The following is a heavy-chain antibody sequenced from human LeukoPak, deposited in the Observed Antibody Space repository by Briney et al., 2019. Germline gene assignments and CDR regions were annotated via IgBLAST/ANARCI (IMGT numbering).Heavy chain of an antibody. J-gene: IGHJ6*02. CDR2: IVVGSGNT. CDR3: AADSLGYCSSTSCPDYYYYYGMDV. CDR1: GFTFTSSA. D-gene: IGHD2-2*01. Sequence: SVKVSCKASGFTFTSSAMQWVRQARGQRLEWIGWIVVGSGNTNYAQKFQERVTITRDMSTSTAYMELSSLRSEDTAVYYCAADSLGYCSSTSCPDYYYYYGMDVWGQGTTVTVSS. V-gene: IGHV1-58*02.